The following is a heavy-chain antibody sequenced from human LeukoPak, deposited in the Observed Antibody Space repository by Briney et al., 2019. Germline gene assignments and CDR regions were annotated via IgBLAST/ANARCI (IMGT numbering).Heavy chain of an antibody. J-gene: IGHJ3*02. D-gene: IGHD1-26*01. CDR2: INESGRT. CDR3: ARWTLRVGATRADAFDI. Sequence: SETLSPTCAVDGASFSGSYSGWIRQPPGEGLEWIGEINESGRTNYNPSLKSRVTISVDTSKNQFSLKLESVTAADTAVYYCARWTLRVGATRADAFDIWGQGTMVTVSS. V-gene: IGHV4-34*01. CDR1: GASFSGSY.